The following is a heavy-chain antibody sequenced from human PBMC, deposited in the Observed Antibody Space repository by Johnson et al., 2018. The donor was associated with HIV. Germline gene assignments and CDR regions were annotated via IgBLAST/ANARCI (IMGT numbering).Heavy chain of an antibody. CDR1: RFTFSSYG. CDR3: AKDSSSRMGFPGFDI. D-gene: IGHD2-2*01. Sequence: QVRLVESGGGVVQPGGSLRLSCAASRFTFSSYGMHWVRKAPGKGLEWVTFIRYDGSEKYFADSVKGRFTISRDNSKNTLYLQMSSLRLEDTALYYCAKDSSSRMGFPGFDIWGPGTMVTVSS. V-gene: IGHV3-30*02. J-gene: IGHJ3*02. CDR2: IRYDGSEK.